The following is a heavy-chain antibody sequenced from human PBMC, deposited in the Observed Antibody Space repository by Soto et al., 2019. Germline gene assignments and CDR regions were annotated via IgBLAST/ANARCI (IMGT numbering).Heavy chain of an antibody. Sequence: SETLSLTCAVSGDSISSSKWWSWVRQPPGKGLEWIGEIYHSGSTNYNPSLKSRVIISVDKSKNQFSLKLSSVTDADTAVYYCARGGTPIDYWGQGTLVTVSS. CDR1: GDSISSSKW. D-gene: IGHD3-16*01. CDR3: ARGGTPIDY. CDR2: IYHSGST. J-gene: IGHJ4*02. V-gene: IGHV4-4*02.